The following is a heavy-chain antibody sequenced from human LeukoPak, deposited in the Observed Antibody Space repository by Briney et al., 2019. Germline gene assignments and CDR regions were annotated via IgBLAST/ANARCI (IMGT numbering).Heavy chain of an antibody. CDR1: GGSISSSSYY. J-gene: IGHJ4*02. Sequence: SETLSLTCTVSGGSISSSSYYWGWIRQPPGKGLEWIGSVYYSGGTYYSPSLKSRVTVSVDTSKNQFSLKLSSVTAADTAVYYCARHGEPYYDFWSGYLYYFDYWGQGTLVTVSS. V-gene: IGHV4-39*01. D-gene: IGHD3-3*01. CDR2: VYYSGGT. CDR3: ARHGEPYYDFWSGYLYYFDY.